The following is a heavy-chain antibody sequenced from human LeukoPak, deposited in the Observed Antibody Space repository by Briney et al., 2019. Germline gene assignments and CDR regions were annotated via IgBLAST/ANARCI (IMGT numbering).Heavy chain of an antibody. J-gene: IGHJ3*02. CDR1: GGSISSSSYY. CDR3: ARHKSTIFGVVNAFDI. V-gene: IGHV4-39*01. Sequence: SETLSLTCTVSGGSISSSSYYWGWIRQPPGKGLEWIGSTYYSGSTYYNPSLKSRVTISVDTSKNQFSLKLSSVTAADTAVYYCARHKSTIFGVVNAFDIWGQGTMVTVSS. D-gene: IGHD3-3*01. CDR2: TYYSGST.